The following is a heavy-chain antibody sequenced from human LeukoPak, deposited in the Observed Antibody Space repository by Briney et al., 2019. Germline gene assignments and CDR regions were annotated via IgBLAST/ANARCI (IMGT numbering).Heavy chain of an antibody. D-gene: IGHD3-22*01. Sequence: ASVKVSCKASGYTFTSYGISWVRQAPGQGLEWMGWISAYNGNTNYAQKLQGRVTMTTDTSTSTAYMELRSLRFDDTAVYYCATHPYYYDSSGYSYWGQGTLVTVSS. CDR3: ATHPYYYDSSGYSY. CDR2: ISAYNGNT. V-gene: IGHV1-18*01. J-gene: IGHJ4*02. CDR1: GYTFTSYG.